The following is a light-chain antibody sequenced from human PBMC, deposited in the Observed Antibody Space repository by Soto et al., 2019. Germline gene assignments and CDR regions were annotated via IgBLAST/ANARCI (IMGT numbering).Light chain of an antibody. J-gene: IGKJ2*01. CDR1: QSVSSY. Sequence: IVLTQSPATLSVSPGERATLSCRASQSVSSYLNWYQQKPGQAPRLLIYDASNRATGIPVRFSGSGSGTDFTLTISSLEPEDLAVYYCQQRSNWPSVYTFGQGTKLEIK. CDR3: QQRSNWPSVYT. CDR2: DAS. V-gene: IGKV3-11*01.